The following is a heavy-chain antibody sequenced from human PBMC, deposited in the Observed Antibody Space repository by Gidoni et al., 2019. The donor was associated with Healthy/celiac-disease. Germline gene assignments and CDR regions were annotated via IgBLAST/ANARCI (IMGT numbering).Heavy chain of an antibody. D-gene: IGHD6-19*01. Sequence: QVQLVESGGGVVQPGRSLRLSCAASGFTFRGYAMHWVRQAPGKGLEWVAVISYDGSNKYYADSVKGRFTISRDNSKNTLYLQMNSLRVEDTAVYYCARVVVAGTTKTFDYWGQGTLVTVSS. CDR3: ARVVVAGTTKTFDY. CDR1: GFTFRGYA. CDR2: ISYDGSNK. J-gene: IGHJ4*02. V-gene: IGHV3-30-3*01.